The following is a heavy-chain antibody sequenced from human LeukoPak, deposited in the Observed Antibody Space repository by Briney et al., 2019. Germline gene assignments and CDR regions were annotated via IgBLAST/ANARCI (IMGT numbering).Heavy chain of an antibody. CDR1: GFTFSSYS. CDR2: ISSSSSTI. Sequence: GGSLRLSCAASGFTFSSYSMNWVRQAPGKGLEWVSYISSSSSTIYYADSVKGRFTISRDNAKNSLYLQMNSLRDEDTAVCYCARDPDIVVVPAAMAYNWFDPWGQGTLVTVSS. J-gene: IGHJ5*02. CDR3: ARDPDIVVVPAAMAYNWFDP. D-gene: IGHD2-2*01. V-gene: IGHV3-48*02.